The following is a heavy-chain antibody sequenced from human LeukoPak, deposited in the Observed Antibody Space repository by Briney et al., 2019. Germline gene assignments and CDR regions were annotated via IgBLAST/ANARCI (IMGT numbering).Heavy chain of an antibody. Sequence: GGSLRLSCAASGFTFSIYTMHWVRQAPGKGLEWVSSISTSSDSKHYADSVKGRFTISRDNANNSLYLQMSSLRAEDTAMYYCAKDRVGGHNGFDPWGQGTLVSVST. CDR3: AKDRVGGHNGFDP. CDR1: GFTFSIYT. V-gene: IGHV3-21*01. D-gene: IGHD3-10*01. CDR2: ISTSSDSK. J-gene: IGHJ5*02.